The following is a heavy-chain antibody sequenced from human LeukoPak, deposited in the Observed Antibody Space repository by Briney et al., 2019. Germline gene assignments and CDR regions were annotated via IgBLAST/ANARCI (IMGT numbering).Heavy chain of an antibody. Sequence: GGSLRLSCAASGFIFSNYEMNWVRQAPGKGLGWLSFITGSGSTMYYADSVRGRFTISRDNAKNSLYLQMNSLRAEDTAVYHCVSSRILDFDYWGQGTLVTVSS. V-gene: IGHV3-48*03. CDR1: GFIFSNYE. J-gene: IGHJ4*02. D-gene: IGHD3-3*01. CDR3: VSSRILDFDY. CDR2: ITGSGSTM.